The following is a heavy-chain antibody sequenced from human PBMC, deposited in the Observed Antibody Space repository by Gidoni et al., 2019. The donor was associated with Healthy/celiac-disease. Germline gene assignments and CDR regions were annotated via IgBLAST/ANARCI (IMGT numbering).Heavy chain of an antibody. Sequence: QVQLVQSGAEVKKPGSSVKVSCKASGGTFSSYAISWVRQAPGQGLEWMGRIIPIFGTASYAQKFQGRVTITADKSTSTAYMELSSLRSEDTAVYYCARSRSPQSTYYFDYWGQGTLVTVSS. V-gene: IGHV1-69*06. J-gene: IGHJ4*02. CDR1: GGTFSSYA. D-gene: IGHD3-16*01. CDR3: ARSRSPQSTYYFDY. CDR2: IIPIFGTA.